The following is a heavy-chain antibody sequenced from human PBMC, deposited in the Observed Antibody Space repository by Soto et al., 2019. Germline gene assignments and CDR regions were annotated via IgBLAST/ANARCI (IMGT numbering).Heavy chain of an antibody. D-gene: IGHD1-26*01. Sequence: QVKLVQSGAEVKKPGSSVKFSCKASGGNFSSSAISWLRQAPGQGLEWMGGIIPIFGTANYAQKFQGRVTLTADEPTRTAYTELSRLRSQDTAVYYCAIAGATTHWYFDLWGRGTLGTVAS. CDR2: IIPIFGTA. J-gene: IGHJ2*01. V-gene: IGHV1-69*12. CDR1: GGNFSSSA. CDR3: AIAGATTHWYFDL.